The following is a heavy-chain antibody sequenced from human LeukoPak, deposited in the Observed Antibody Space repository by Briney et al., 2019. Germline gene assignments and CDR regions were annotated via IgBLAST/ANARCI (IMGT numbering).Heavy chain of an antibody. CDR1: GYSFTSYW. Sequence: EEFLKISCRGSGYSFTSYWIGWVRQMPGKGLEWMGIIYPGDSDTRYSPSFQGQVTISADKSISTAYLQWSSLKASDTAMYYCASRTLVQEWFDPWGQGTLVTVSS. CDR2: IYPGDSDT. V-gene: IGHV5-51*01. J-gene: IGHJ5*02. CDR3: ASRTLVQEWFDP. D-gene: IGHD6-13*01.